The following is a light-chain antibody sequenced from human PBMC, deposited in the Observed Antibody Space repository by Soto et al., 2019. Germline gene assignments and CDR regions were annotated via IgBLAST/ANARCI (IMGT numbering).Light chain of an antibody. CDR1: QTVRNNY. V-gene: IGKV3-20*01. CDR3: QQFSSYPLT. Sequence: EFVLTQSPGTLSLSPGERATLSCRASQTVRNNYLAWYQQKPGQAPRLLIYDASSRATGIPDRFSGGGSGTDFTLTISRLEPEDFEVHYCQQFSSYPLTLAGGTNVDIK. CDR2: DAS. J-gene: IGKJ4*01.